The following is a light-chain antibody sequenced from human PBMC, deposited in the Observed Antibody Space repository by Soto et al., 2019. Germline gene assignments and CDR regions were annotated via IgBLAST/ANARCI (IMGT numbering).Light chain of an antibody. J-gene: IGKJ1*01. CDR1: QNIRSH. CDR2: ASS. CDR3: QQYNVWPWWK. Sequence: EIVMTQSQATLSVSPGESATLSCRASQNIRSHLAWYQLRPGQAPRLLIYASSTRATGIPARFSGSGSGTEFTITISSLQSADFALYFCQQYNVWPWWKFGQGTKVVVK. V-gene: IGKV3-15*01.